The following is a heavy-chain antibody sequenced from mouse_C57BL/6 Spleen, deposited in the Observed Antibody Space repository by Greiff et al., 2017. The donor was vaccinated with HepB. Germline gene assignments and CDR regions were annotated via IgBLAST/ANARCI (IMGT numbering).Heavy chain of an antibody. Sequence: QVQLQQSGAELMKPGASVKLSCKATGYTFTGYWIEWVKQRPGHGLEWIGEILPGSGSTNYNEKFKGKATFTADTSSNTAYMQLSSLTTEDSAIYDCARAGYDYDGGYWYFDVWGKGTTVTVSS. CDR1: GYTFTGYW. V-gene: IGHV1-9*01. J-gene: IGHJ1*03. CDR3: ARAGYDYDGGYWYFDV. CDR2: ILPGSGST. D-gene: IGHD2-4*01.